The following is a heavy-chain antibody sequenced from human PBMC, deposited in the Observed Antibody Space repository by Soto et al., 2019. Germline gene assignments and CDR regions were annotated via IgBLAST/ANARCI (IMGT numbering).Heavy chain of an antibody. CDR1: VFTFSSYA. Sequence: EVQLLESGGGLVQPGGGSLRLSCAASVFTFSSYAMSWVRQSPGKGLEWVSAISTSGTSTYYADSVKGRFTISRDNSNTKLYFQMNSRRAEATAVYYCEKVNTYYYSCMDVWGQGTTVTVAS. V-gene: IGHV3-23*01. J-gene: IGHJ6*02. CDR2: ISTSGTST. CDR3: EKVNTYYYSCMDV.